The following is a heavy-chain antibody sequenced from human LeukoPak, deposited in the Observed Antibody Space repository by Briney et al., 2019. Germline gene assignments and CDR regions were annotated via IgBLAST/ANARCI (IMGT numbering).Heavy chain of an antibody. D-gene: IGHD3-22*01. V-gene: IGHV4-4*07. Sequence: SETLSLTCTVSGVSISSYYWSWIRQPAGKGLEWIGRIYTSGSTNYNPSLKSRVTMSVDTSKNQFSLKLSSVTAADTAVYYCARDYDSSGYYFSGADYWGQGTLVTVSS. CDR2: IYTSGST. CDR1: GVSISSYY. J-gene: IGHJ4*02. CDR3: ARDYDSSGYYFSGADY.